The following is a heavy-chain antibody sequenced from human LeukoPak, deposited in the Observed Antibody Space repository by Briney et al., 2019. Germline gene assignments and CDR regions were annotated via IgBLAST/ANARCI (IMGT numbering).Heavy chain of an antibody. CDR3: ARAHPGDYGDFQFDY. Sequence: KPSETLSLTCAVYGGSFSGYYWSWIRQPPGKGLEWIGEINHSGSTNYNPSLKSRVTISVDTSKNQFSLKLSSVTAADTAVYYCARAHPGDYGDFQFDYWGQGTLVTVSS. D-gene: IGHD4-17*01. CDR2: INHSGST. CDR1: GGSFSGYY. J-gene: IGHJ4*02. V-gene: IGHV4-34*01.